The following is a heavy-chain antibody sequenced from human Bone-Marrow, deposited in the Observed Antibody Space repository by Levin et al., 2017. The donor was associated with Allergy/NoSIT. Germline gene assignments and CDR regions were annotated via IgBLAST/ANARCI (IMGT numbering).Heavy chain of an antibody. V-gene: IGHV4-4*02. CDR2: IYFGDYT. CDR3: ARRVPHCSTTSCLIDF. J-gene: IGHJ4*02. Sequence: PSETLSLTCAVSGGSISSNNWWSWVRQPPGKGLEWIGEIYFGDYTNYNPSLKSRVSLSVDKSKNQFSLGLSSVTAADTAVYYCARRVPHCSTTSCLIDFWGQGTLVTVSS. CDR1: GGSISSNNW. D-gene: IGHD2-2*01.